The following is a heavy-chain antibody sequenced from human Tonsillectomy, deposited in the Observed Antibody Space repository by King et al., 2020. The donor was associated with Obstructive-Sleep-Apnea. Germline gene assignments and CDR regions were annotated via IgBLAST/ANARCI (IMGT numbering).Heavy chain of an antibody. Sequence: QLVQSGGGVVQPGRSLRLSCAASGFTFSSYAMHGVRQAPGKGLEWVAVISYDGSNKYYADSVKGRFTISRDNSKNTLYLQMNSLRAEDTAVYYCARDGTAMVYWGQGTLVTVSS. V-gene: IGHV3-30*04. CDR3: ARDGTAMVY. D-gene: IGHD5-18*01. CDR1: GFTFSSYA. J-gene: IGHJ4*02. CDR2: ISYDGSNK.